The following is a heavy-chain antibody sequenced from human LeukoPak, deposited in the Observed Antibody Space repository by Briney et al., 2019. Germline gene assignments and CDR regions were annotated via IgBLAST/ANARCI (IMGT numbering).Heavy chain of an antibody. D-gene: IGHD5-24*01. J-gene: IGHJ4*02. CDR1: GGSISSYY. CDR2: IYYSGST. V-gene: IGHV4-59*12. CDR3: AREKKMATIDY. Sequence: SETLSLTCTVSGGSISSYYWSWIRQPPGKGLEWIGYIYYSGSTNYNPSLKSRVTISVDTSKNQFSLKLSSVTAGDTAVYYCAREKKMATIDYWGQGTLVTVSS.